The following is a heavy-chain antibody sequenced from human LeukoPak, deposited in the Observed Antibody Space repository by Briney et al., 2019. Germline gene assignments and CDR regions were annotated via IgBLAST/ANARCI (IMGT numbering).Heavy chain of an antibody. CDR3: ASPPNPYYYGDVVDY. D-gene: IGHD4-17*01. CDR2: IKQDGSKK. CDR1: GFTFSSYW. Sequence: PGGSLRLSCAASGFTFSSYWMSWVRQAPGKGLEWVANIKQDGSKKYYVDSVKGRFTISRDNAKKSLYLLMNSLTAEATAVYYCASPPNPYYYGDVVDYWGQRTLVTVSS. J-gene: IGHJ4*02. V-gene: IGHV3-7*01.